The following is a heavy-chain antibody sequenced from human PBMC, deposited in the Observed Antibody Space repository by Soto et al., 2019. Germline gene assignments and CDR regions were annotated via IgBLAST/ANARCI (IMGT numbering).Heavy chain of an antibody. CDR3: ARGIVVVPAAMSDYYYYMDV. CDR1: GYTFTSYY. CDR2: INPSGGST. V-gene: IGHV1-46*03. D-gene: IGHD2-2*01. J-gene: IGHJ6*03. Sequence: ASVKVSCKASGYTFTSYYMHWVRQAPGQGLEWMGIINPSGGSTSYAQKFQGRVTMTRDTSTSTVYMELSSLRSEDTAVYYCARGIVVVPAAMSDYYYYMDVWGKGTTVTVSS.